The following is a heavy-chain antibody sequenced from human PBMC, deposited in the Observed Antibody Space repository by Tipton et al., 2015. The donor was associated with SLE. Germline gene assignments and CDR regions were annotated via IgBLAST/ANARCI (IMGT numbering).Heavy chain of an antibody. CDR1: GFTFSGFA. D-gene: IGHD3-3*01. CDR2: IRSRSNNYAT. V-gene: IGHV3-73*01. CDR3: FAIYDLWSMFV. J-gene: IGHJ4*02. Sequence: SLRLSCVVSGFTFSGFAIHWVRQASGKGLEWVGHIRSRSNNYATAYGASVKGGFTISRDDSKDTAYLQMNSLKVEDTAIYYCFAIYDLWSMFVRGQGTLVTVSS.